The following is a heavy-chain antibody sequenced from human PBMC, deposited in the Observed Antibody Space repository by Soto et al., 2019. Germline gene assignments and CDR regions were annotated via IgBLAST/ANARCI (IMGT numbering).Heavy chain of an antibody. J-gene: IGHJ4*02. D-gene: IGHD3-22*01. Sequence: PSETLSLTCTVSGGSISSYYWSWIRQPPGKGLEWIGYIYYSGSTNYNPPLKSRVTISVDTSKNQFSLKLSSVTAADTAVYYCARSFYDSSGYYNPFDYWGQGTLVTSPQ. CDR3: ARSFYDSSGYYNPFDY. CDR1: GGSISSYY. V-gene: IGHV4-59*01. CDR2: IYYSGST.